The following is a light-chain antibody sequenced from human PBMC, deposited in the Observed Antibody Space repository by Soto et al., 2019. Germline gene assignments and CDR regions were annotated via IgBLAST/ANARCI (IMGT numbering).Light chain of an antibody. Sequence: DIQMTQSPSSLSASVGDRVTITCRASQSITSHLNWYQQKPGKAPELLIYAASSLHSGVPSRFSGSGSGTDFTLTISSLQPEDFATYSCQQSYSSPWTFGQGTKVEIK. CDR2: AAS. CDR1: QSITSH. CDR3: QQSYSSPWT. V-gene: IGKV1-39*01. J-gene: IGKJ1*01.